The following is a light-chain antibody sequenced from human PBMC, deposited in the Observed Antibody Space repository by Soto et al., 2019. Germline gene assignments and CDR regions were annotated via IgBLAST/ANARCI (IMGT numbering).Light chain of an antibody. CDR2: KAS. V-gene: IGKV1-5*03. CDR3: QQYNTYTLT. J-gene: IGKJ4*01. Sequence: DIQMTQSPSTLSASVGDRVTITCRASQTISTWLAWYQQKPGKAPKLLIHKASSIEGGAPSRFSGSGSGTEFNIAISSLQPDDFVTSDGQQYNTYTLTVGGGTTVDIK. CDR1: QTISTW.